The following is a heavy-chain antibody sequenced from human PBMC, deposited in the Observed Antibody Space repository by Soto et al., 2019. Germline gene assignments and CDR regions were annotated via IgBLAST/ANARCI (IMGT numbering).Heavy chain of an antibody. CDR3: VRALAGFCSGGSCYPTYFGP. CDR2: ISLSGST. V-gene: IGHV4-34*01. D-gene: IGHD2-15*01. J-gene: IGHJ5*02. CDR1: GGSFGGYY. Sequence: SQTMRLTSAVYGGSFGGYYWSCIRQPTGKGLEWIGEISLSGSTKYNPSLKSRVAISVDTSKQQFSLKLISVTAADTAVYYCVRALAGFCSGGSCYPTYFGPWAQGTVVTVSS.